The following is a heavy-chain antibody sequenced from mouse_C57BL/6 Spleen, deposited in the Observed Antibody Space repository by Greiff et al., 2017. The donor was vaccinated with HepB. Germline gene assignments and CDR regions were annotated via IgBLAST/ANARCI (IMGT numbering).Heavy chain of an antibody. J-gene: IGHJ4*01. D-gene: IGHD1-1*01. CDR1: GYTFTNYW. CDR2: IYPGGGYT. V-gene: IGHV1-63*01. CDR3: ARGGYYGSSHAMDY. Sequence: QVQLQQSGAELVRPGTSVKMSCKASGYTFTNYWIGWAKQRPGHGLEWIGDIYPGGGYTNYNEKFKGKATLTADKSSSTAYMQFSSLTSEDSAIYYCARGGYYGSSHAMDYWGQGTSVTVSS.